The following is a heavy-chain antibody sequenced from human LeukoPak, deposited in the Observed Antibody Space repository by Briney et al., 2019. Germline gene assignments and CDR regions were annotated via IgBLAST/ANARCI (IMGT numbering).Heavy chain of an antibody. Sequence: PSETLSLTCAVSGGSISSGGYSWSWIRQPPGKGLEWIGYIYHSGSTYYNPSLKSRVTISVDRSKNQFSLKLSSVTAADTAVYYCARAGDSSGRPAYWGQGTLVTVSS. CDR2: IYHSGST. V-gene: IGHV4-30-2*01. J-gene: IGHJ4*02. CDR1: GGSISSGGYS. CDR3: ARAGDSSGRPAY. D-gene: IGHD3-22*01.